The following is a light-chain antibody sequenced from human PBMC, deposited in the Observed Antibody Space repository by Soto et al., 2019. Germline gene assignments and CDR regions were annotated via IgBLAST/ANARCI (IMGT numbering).Light chain of an antibody. CDR3: QQYIRYSPYT. Sequence: DILMTQFPSTLSASIGDRVTITCRASQTISSSLAWYQQKPGKAPKLLIYKASNLETGVPSRFSGSGSGTEFALTISSLQPDDFATYYCQQYIRYSPYTFGQGTRLEIK. CDR1: QTISSS. CDR2: KAS. J-gene: IGKJ2*01. V-gene: IGKV1-5*03.